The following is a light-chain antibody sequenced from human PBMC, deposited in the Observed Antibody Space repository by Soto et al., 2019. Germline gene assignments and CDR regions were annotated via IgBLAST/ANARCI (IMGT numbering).Light chain of an antibody. CDR2: TDY. V-gene: IGLV1-44*01. CDR1: TSNIGSDT. Sequence: QSVLTQPPSASGTPGQRVTISCSGSTSNIGSDTVHWYQQFPGAAPTLLIYTDYQRPSGVPDRFSASKSATSASLAISGLQSEDEAAYYCAAWDDNLNGVIFGGGTKLTVL. J-gene: IGLJ2*01. CDR3: AAWDDNLNGVI.